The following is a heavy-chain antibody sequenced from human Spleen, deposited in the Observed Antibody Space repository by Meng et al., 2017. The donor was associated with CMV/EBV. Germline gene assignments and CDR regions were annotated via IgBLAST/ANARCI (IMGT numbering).Heavy chain of an antibody. Sequence: QLWLGAAGLLKLSETLSLPCAVYGGSFSGYYWSWIRQPPGKGLEWIGEINHSGSTNYNPSLKSRVTISVDTSKNQFSLKLSSVTAADTAVYYCARLTVDTAMVTAFDYWGQGTLVTVSS. J-gene: IGHJ4*02. V-gene: IGHV4-34*01. CDR2: INHSGST. CDR1: GGSFSGYY. CDR3: ARLTVDTAMVTAFDY. D-gene: IGHD5-18*01.